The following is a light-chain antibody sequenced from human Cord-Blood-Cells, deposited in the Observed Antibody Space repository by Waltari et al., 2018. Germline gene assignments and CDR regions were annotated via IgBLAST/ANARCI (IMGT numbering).Light chain of an antibody. Sequence: QSALTQPPSASGSPRQSVTISCTGTSSDAGGYNYVSWYQQHPGKAPKLMIYEVSKRPSGVPDRFSGSKSGNTASLTVSGLQAEDEADYYCSSYAGSNNLVFGGGTKLTVL. CDR3: SSYAGSNNLV. J-gene: IGLJ2*01. CDR1: SSDAGGYNY. V-gene: IGLV2-8*01. CDR2: EVS.